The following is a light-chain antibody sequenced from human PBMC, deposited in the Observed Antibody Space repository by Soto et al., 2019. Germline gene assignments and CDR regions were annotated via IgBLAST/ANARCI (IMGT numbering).Light chain of an antibody. CDR2: RAS. Sequence: EIVLTQSPGTLSLSPGERATLSCRASQTVISNYLAWYQQKPGQAPRLLIYRASSRATGIPDRFSGSGFGTDFTLTISRLEPEDFAVYYCQQYRSSPVWTFGQGTKVAIK. V-gene: IGKV3-20*01. J-gene: IGKJ1*01. CDR1: QTVISNY. CDR3: QQYRSSPVWT.